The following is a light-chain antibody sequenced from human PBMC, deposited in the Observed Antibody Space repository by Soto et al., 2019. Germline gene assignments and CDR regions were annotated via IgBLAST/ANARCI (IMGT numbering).Light chain of an antibody. CDR3: QHYNSYSPA. CDR1: QSINNW. J-gene: IGKJ1*01. CDR2: EAS. Sequence: DLQMTQSPSTLSASVGDRVTITCRASQSINNWLAWYQQKPGKAPKLLLYEASGLESGVPSRFSGSGSGTEFTLTVSSLQPNDFATYYCQHYNSYSPAFGQGTKVDIK. V-gene: IGKV1-5*03.